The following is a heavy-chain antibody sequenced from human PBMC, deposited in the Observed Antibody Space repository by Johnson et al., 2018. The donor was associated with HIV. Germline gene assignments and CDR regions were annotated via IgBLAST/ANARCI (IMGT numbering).Heavy chain of an antibody. V-gene: IGHV3-30*04. D-gene: IGHD6-13*01. Sequence: HVQLVESGGGLVQPGGSLRLSCAASGFTFSSYAMHWVRQAPGKGLEWVAVISYDGSEKYYVDSVKGRFTISRDNAKNSLYLQMNSLRAEDTAVYYCARGPYSSSWYPWRLGAFDIWGQGTMVTVSS. CDR1: GFTFSSYA. CDR3: ARGPYSSSWYPWRLGAFDI. CDR2: ISYDGSEK. J-gene: IGHJ3*02.